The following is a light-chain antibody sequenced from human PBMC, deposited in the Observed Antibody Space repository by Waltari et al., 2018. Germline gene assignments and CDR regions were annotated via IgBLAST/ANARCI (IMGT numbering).Light chain of an antibody. CDR2: DAS. V-gene: IGKV3-20*01. CDR1: QVVGRY. Sequence: DILTTHSPGMLSSSPGETATPSCSARQVVGRYLTWYQQKPGQAPRLLIYDASSRATGIPDRFSGSGSGTDFSLTISRLESEDFAVYYCQKYVNVPATFGRGTKVEIK. CDR3: QKYVNVPAT. J-gene: IGKJ1*01.